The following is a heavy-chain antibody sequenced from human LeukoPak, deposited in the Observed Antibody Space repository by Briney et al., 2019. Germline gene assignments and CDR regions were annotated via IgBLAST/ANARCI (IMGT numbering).Heavy chain of an antibody. Sequence: SETLSLTCTVSGGSISSYYWSWIRQPPGKGLEWIGYIYYSGSTYYNPSLKSRVTISVDTSKNQFSLKLSSVTAADTAIYYCARAVIVVAAATQRNWFDPWGQGTLVTVSS. D-gene: IGHD2-15*01. CDR1: GGSISSYY. V-gene: IGHV4-59*12. CDR3: ARAVIVVAAATQRNWFDP. CDR2: IYYSGST. J-gene: IGHJ5*02.